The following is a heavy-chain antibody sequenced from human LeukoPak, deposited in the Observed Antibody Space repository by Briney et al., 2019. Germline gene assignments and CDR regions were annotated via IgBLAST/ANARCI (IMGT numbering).Heavy chain of an antibody. CDR3: AREISCFGPRASYYYYYYMDV. CDR2: IYSGGST. J-gene: IGHJ6*03. CDR1: GFTFSSYS. V-gene: IGHV3-66*02. Sequence: PGGSLRLSCAASGFTFSSYSISWVRQAPGKRLEWVSVIYSGGSTYYADSVKGRFTISRDNSKNTLYLQMNSLRAEDTAVYYCAREISCFGPRASYYYYYYMDVWGKGTTVTVSS. D-gene: IGHD2-15*01.